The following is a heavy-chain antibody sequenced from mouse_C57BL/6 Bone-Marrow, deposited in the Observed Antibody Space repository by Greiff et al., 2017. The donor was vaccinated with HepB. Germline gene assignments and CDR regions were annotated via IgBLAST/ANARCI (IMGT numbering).Heavy chain of an antibody. CDR2: IHPNSGST. D-gene: IGHD4-1*01. J-gene: IGHJ2*01. CDR1: GYTFTSYW. V-gene: IGHV1-64*01. Sequence: QVHVKQPGAELVKPGASVKLSCKASGYTFTSYWMHWVKQRPGQGLEWIGMIHPNSGSTNYNEKFKSKATLTVDKSSSTAYMQLSSLTSEDSAVYYCARRANWTGDYWGQGTTLTVSS. CDR3: ARRANWTGDY.